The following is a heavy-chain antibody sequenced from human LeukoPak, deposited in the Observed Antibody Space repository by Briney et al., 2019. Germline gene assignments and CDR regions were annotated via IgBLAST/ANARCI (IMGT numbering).Heavy chain of an antibody. Sequence: SETLSLTCTVSGGSISSYYWSWIRQPAGKGLEWIGRVYTSGTTNYNPSLKSRVTMSVDTSKNQFSLKLSSVTAADTAMYYCARVGNYNYHWWFDPWGQGTLATVSS. J-gene: IGHJ5*02. V-gene: IGHV4-4*07. CDR1: GGSISSYY. CDR2: VYTSGTT. CDR3: ARVGNYNYHWWFDP. D-gene: IGHD1-7*01.